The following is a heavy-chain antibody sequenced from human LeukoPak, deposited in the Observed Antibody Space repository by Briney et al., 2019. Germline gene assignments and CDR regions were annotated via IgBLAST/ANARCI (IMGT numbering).Heavy chain of an antibody. CDR3: ATNRYTAFDF. V-gene: IGHV3-7*02. CDR2: IKQDGGET. CDR1: GFTFSSYW. Sequence: GGSLRPSCAASGFTFSSYWMSWVRQAPGKGLEWVANIKQDGGETYYVDSLKGRFTISRDNAKNSLYLQMNSLRAEDSAVYYCATNRYTAFDFRGQGTMVTVSS. D-gene: IGHD2-2*02. J-gene: IGHJ3*01.